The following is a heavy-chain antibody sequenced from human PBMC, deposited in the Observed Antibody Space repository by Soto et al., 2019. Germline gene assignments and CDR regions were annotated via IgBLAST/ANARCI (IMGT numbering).Heavy chain of an antibody. CDR1: GFTFSSYA. Sequence: EVHLLESGGGLVQPGGSLRLSCTASGFTFSSYAMTWVRQAPGRGLEGVSGITASGGRTYYADSVKGRFTISRNNTKSTLYLQMNSLRAEDTAVYYCAKDTRYGDYVGWFDSWGPGTLVTVSS. CDR3: AKDTRYGDYVGWFDS. D-gene: IGHD4-17*01. CDR2: ITASGGRT. V-gene: IGHV3-23*01. J-gene: IGHJ5*01.